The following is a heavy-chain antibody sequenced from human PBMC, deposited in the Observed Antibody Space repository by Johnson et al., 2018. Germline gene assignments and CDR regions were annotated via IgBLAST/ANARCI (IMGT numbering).Heavy chain of an antibody. D-gene: IGHD2-15*01. CDR3: ARERGDCSVCSFWGDFPH. CDR1: GFTLSSHG. J-gene: IGHJ1*01. CDR2: IWSDGSKK. V-gene: IGHV3-33*01. Sequence: QVQLVQSGGGVVQPGRSLRLSCAASGFTLSSHGMNWVRQAPGKGLEWVAVIWSDGSKKYYADSVKGRFPVSRDNSKNTLYLQMNSLTAEDRAIYSCARERGDCSVCSFWGDFPHWGQGSLVTVSS.